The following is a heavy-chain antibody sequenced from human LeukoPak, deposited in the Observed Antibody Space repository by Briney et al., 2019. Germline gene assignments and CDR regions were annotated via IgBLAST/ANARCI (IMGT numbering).Heavy chain of an antibody. Sequence: PGGSLRLSCAASGFTFSDHGMTWVRQAPGKGLEWVSYITDSGNTIHYADSVKGRFTISRDNAKNSLYLQMNSLRAEDTAVYYCARSIGLTGGGVDVWGQGTTVTVSS. CDR1: GFTFSDHG. D-gene: IGHD3-9*01. V-gene: IGHV3-11*01. CDR3: ARSIGLTGGGVDV. J-gene: IGHJ6*02. CDR2: ITDSGNTI.